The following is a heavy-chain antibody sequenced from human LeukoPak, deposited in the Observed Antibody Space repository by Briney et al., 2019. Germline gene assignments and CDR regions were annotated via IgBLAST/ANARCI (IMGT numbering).Heavy chain of an antibody. CDR3: TRVGIAVAATGYYYMDV. Sequence: PGRSLRLSCTASGFTFCDYAMSWVRQAPGKGREWVGFIRSKAYGGTTEYAASVKGRFTISRDDSKSIAYLQMNSLKTEDTAVYYCTRVGIAVAATGYYYMDVWGKGTTVTVSS. CDR1: GFTFCDYA. CDR2: IRSKAYGGTT. D-gene: IGHD6-19*01. J-gene: IGHJ6*03. V-gene: IGHV3-49*04.